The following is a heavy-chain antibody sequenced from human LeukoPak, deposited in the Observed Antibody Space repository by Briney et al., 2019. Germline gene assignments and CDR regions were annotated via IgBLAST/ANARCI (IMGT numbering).Heavy chain of an antibody. J-gene: IGHJ4*02. D-gene: IGHD2-2*01. V-gene: IGHV3-21*01. CDR1: GFTFSSYS. Sequence: RSGGSLRLSCAASGFTFSSYSMNWVRQAPGKGLEWVSSISSSSSYIYYADSVKGRFTISRDNAKNSLYLQMNSLRAEDTAVYYCARDPLGYCSSTSCYEIDYWGQGTLVTVSS. CDR3: ARDPLGYCSSTSCYEIDY. CDR2: ISSSSSYI.